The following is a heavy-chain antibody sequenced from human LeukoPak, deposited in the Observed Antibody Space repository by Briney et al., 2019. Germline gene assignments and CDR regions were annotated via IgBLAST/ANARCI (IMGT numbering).Heavy chain of an antibody. CDR1: GYTFTSYD. CDR2: MNPNSGNT. D-gene: IGHD6-13*01. V-gene: IGHV1-8*01. CDR3: ARARGSSWTNHYYYGMDV. Sequence: ASVKVSCKASGYTFTSYDINWVRQATGQGLEWMGWMNPNSGNTGYAQKFQGRVTMTRNTSISTAYMELSSLRSEDTAVYYCARARGSSWTNHYYYGMDVWGQGTTVTVSS. J-gene: IGHJ6*02.